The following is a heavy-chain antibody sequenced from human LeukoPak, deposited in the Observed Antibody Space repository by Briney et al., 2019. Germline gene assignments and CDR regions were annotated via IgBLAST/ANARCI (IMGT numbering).Heavy chain of an antibody. J-gene: IGHJ4*02. D-gene: IGHD3-22*01. V-gene: IGHV1-2*02. CDR2: IYPNNGDT. CDR1: GYTFTDYY. CDR3: ARRFRDSKQAFDS. Sequence: ASVKVSCRTSGYTFTDYYIHWLRQAPGQGLEWIGWIYPNNGDTISSQRFQDRVFMTLDTSITTVYMELRGLKSDDTAMYYCARRFRDSKQAFDSWGQGTQVTVSS.